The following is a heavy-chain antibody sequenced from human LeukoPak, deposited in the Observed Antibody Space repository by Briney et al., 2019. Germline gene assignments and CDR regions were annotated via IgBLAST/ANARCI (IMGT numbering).Heavy chain of an antibody. V-gene: IGHV4-34*01. J-gene: IGHJ5*02. CDR1: SGSFSGYY. Sequence: SETLSLTCAVYSGSFSGYYWSWIRQPPGKGLEWIGEINQSGSTNYNPSLKSRVTISVDTSKNHFSLKLSSVTAADTAVYYCARAPDRFDPWGQGTLVTVSS. CDR2: INQSGST. CDR3: ARAPDRFDP.